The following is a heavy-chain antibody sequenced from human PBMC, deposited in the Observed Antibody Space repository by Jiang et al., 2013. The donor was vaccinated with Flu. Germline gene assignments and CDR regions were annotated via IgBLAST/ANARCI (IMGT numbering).Heavy chain of an antibody. D-gene: IGHD1-14*01. CDR3: ARDLKGGDGNDY. CDR1: GGSVSRYY. V-gene: IGHV4-59*02. CDR2: IHFSRGT. J-gene: IGHJ4*02. Sequence: PGLVKPADTLSLTCTVSGGSVSRYYWSWIRQPPGKGLEWIGDIHFSRGTNYNPSLKSRVAISLDTSNNQFSLKLTSVTAADTAIYYCARDLKGGDGNDYWGQGTLVNVSS.